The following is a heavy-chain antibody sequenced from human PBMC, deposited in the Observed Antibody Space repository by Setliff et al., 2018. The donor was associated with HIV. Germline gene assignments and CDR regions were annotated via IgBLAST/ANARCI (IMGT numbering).Heavy chain of an antibody. CDR1: GCTVINSG. J-gene: IGHJ4*02. V-gene: IGHV1-69*05. D-gene: IGHD1-26*01. CDR2: IIPIFGTA. CDR3: ARDPPYSGSHYAPPFDY. Sequence: SVHVSCKASGCTVINSGFNWWRQAPGQGLEWMGGIIPIFGTANYAQKFQGRVTITTDESTSTAYMELSSLRPDDAAVYYCARDPPYSGSHYAPPFDYWGQGTLVTVSS.